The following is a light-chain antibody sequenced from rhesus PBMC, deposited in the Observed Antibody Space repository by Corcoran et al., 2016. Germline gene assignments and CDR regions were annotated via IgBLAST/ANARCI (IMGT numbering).Light chain of an antibody. V-gene: IGKV3-31*02. CDR1: QSVSSY. CDR2: GAS. J-gene: IGKJ3*01. CDR3: QETSNLFT. Sequence: EIVMTQSPATLSLSPGETATISCRTSQSVSSYLAWSQQKPGQAPRLLIHGASRRATGIPDKVSGSGSGSDFTLTISSLEPEDFSVYYCQETSNLFTFGPGTKLDIK.